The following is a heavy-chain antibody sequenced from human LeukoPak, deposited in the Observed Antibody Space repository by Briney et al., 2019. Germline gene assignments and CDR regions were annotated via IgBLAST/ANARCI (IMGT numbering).Heavy chain of an antibody. D-gene: IGHD2-8*01. Sequence: SQTLSLNCTVSGALISSGGYYWSWIRQHPGKGLEWIGYIDDSGRTYYNPPLKSRITISVDTSKNHFSLNLNSVTAADTAVYFCARNNGVDFDYWGQGTLVTVSS. V-gene: IGHV4-31*03. CDR2: IDDSGRT. J-gene: IGHJ4*02. CDR3: ARNNGVDFDY. CDR1: GALISSGGYY.